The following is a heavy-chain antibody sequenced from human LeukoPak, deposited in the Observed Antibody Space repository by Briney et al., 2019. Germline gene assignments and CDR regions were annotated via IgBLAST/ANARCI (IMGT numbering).Heavy chain of an antibody. CDR1: GASISSYY. CDR2: IYTGGST. CDR3: ARTGTIYYYYYMDV. Sequence: PSETLSLTCTVSGASISSYYWTWIRQPAGKGLEWIGRIYTGGSTNYNPSLKSRVTMSVDTSKNQFSLKLSSVTAADTAVYYCARTGTIYYYYYMDVWGKGTTVTVSS. J-gene: IGHJ6*03. V-gene: IGHV4-4*07. D-gene: IGHD3-3*01.